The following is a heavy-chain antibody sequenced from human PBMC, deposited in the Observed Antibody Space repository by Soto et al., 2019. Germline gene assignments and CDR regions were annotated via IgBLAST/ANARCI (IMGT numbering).Heavy chain of an antibody. Sequence: EVQLVESGGGLVQPGGSLRLSCAASRFTFSSYWINWVRQAPGKGLEWVANIKQDGSEKYYMDSVKGRFTISRDNARNLLYLQMNSLRAEDTALYYCAGRNAMDVWGQGTTVTVSS. CDR1: RFTFSSYW. CDR3: AGRNAMDV. V-gene: IGHV3-7*01. CDR2: IKQDGSEK. J-gene: IGHJ6*02.